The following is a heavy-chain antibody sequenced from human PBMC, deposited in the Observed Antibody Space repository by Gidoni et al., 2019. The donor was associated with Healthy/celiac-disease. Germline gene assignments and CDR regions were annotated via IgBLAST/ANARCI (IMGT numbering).Heavy chain of an antibody. CDR1: GGPISSYY. CDR3: ARDMETPYYYYMDV. V-gene: IGHV4-4*07. Sequence: QVQLQESGPGLVKPSEPLSLTCTVSGGPISSYYWSWIRQPAGKGLEWIGRIYTSGSTNYNPSLKSRVTMSVDTSKNQFSLKLSSVTAADTAVYYCARDMETPYYYYMDVWGKGTTVTVSS. CDR2: IYTSGST. J-gene: IGHJ6*03. D-gene: IGHD2-15*01.